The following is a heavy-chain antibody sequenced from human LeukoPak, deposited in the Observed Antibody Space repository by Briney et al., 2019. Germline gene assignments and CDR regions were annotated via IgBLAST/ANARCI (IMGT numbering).Heavy chain of an antibody. Sequence: SSETLSLTCTASGGSISSSSYYWGWIRQPPGKGLEWIGSIYYSGGTYYNPSLKSRVTISVDTSKNQFSLKLSSVTAADTAVYYCARIENSFWSGSYYFDYWGQGTLVTVSS. V-gene: IGHV4-39*01. D-gene: IGHD3-3*01. J-gene: IGHJ4*02. CDR3: ARIENSFWSGSYYFDY. CDR1: GGSISSSSYY. CDR2: IYYSGGT.